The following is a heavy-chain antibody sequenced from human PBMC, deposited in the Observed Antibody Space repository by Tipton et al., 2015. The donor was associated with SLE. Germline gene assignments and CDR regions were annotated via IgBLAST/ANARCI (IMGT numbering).Heavy chain of an antibody. CDR2: ISYKGIT. D-gene: IGHD4-17*01. Sequence: TLSLTCAVFGGSFSGYYWSWIRHHPGKGLEWIGYISYKGITYYNPSLRSRVSISVDTTKNQFSLKLSSVTAADTAVYYCARVYPNYGDYEYFQHWGQGTLVTVSS. CDR1: GGSFSGYY. CDR3: ARVYPNYGDYEYFQH. J-gene: IGHJ1*01. V-gene: IGHV4-31*11.